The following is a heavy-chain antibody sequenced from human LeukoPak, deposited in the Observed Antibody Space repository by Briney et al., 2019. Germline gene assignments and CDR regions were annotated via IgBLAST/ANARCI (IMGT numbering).Heavy chain of an antibody. V-gene: IGHV4-34*01. J-gene: IGHJ4*02. CDR3: ARDREVGATGYYFDY. D-gene: IGHD1-26*01. CDR1: GGSFSGYY. CDR2: INHSGST. Sequence: SETLSLTCAVYGGSFSGYYWSWIRQPPGKGLEWIGEINHSGSTTYNSSLKSRVTISLDTSKNHFSLRLSSVTAADTAVYYCARDREVGATGYYFDYWGQGTLVTVSS.